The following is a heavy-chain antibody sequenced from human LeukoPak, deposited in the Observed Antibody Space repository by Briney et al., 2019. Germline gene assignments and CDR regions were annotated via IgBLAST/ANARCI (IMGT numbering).Heavy chain of an antibody. Sequence: ASVKVSCKASGYTFTGYYMHWVRQAPGQGLEWMGWINPNSGGTNYAQKFQGRVTMTRDTSISTAYMELSRLRSDDAAVYYCARDASSSSLFIWFDPWGQGTLVTVSS. J-gene: IGHJ5*02. CDR1: GYTFTGYY. V-gene: IGHV1-2*02. CDR3: ARDASSSSLFIWFDP. CDR2: INPNSGGT. D-gene: IGHD6-6*01.